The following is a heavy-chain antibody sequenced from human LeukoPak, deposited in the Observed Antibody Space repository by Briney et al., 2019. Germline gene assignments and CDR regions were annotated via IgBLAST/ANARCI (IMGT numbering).Heavy chain of an antibody. Sequence: PGGSLRLSCAASGFSVSSTYMSWVRQAPGKGLEWVSVIYSGGDTYYADSVRGRFTISRDNSKNTLYLQMNSLRAEDTAMYYCACQSRDSYDSRGYSPDDYWGQGTLVTVSS. CDR3: ACQSRDSYDSRGYSPDDY. J-gene: IGHJ4*02. V-gene: IGHV3-66*04. CDR1: GFSVSSTY. D-gene: IGHD3-22*01. CDR2: IYSGGDT.